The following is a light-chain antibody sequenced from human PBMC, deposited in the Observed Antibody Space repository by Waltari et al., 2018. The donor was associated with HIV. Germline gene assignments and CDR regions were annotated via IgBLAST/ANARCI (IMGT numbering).Light chain of an antibody. Sequence: QSVLTQPPSVSAAPGQRLTISCTGTSSNIGAASSVPWSHQLPGSAPKLLIYLNHNRPAGVPARFSGSRSGASASLAITGLRPEDEADYYCQSHDSSLSGSRVFGGGTKLTVL. CDR2: LNH. J-gene: IGLJ3*02. CDR1: SSNIGAASS. CDR3: QSHDSSLSGSRV. V-gene: IGLV1-40*01.